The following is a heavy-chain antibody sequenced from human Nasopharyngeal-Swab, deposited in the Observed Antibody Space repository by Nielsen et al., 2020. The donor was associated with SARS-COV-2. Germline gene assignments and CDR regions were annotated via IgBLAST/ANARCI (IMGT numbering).Heavy chain of an antibody. Sequence: WIRQPPGKGLEWVAVISYDGSNKYYADSVKGRFTTSRDNSKNTLYLQMNSLRAEDTAVYYCARAPGDGMDVWGQGTTVTVSS. J-gene: IGHJ6*02. V-gene: IGHV3-30-3*01. CDR2: ISYDGSNK. CDR3: ARAPGDGMDV.